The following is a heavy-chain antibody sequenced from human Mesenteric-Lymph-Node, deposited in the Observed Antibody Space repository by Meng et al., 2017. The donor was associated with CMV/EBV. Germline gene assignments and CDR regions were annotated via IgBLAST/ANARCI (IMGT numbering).Heavy chain of an antibody. D-gene: IGHD3-10*01. CDR1: GYTFTSYG. CDR2: ISAYNGNT. Sequence: ASVKVSCKASGYTFTSYGISWVRQAPGQGLEWMGWISAYNGNTNYAQKLQGRVTMTTDTSTSTAYMELRSLRSDDTAVYYCARAGPGYGSGSYYRGAWFDPWGQGTLVTVSS. V-gene: IGHV1-18*01. J-gene: IGHJ5*02. CDR3: ARAGPGYGSGSYYRGAWFDP.